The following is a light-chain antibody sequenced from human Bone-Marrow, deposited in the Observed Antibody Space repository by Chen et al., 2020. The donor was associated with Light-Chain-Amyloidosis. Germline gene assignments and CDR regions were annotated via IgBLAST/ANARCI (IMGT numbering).Light chain of an antibody. J-gene: IGKJ4*01. CDR2: GSS. Sequence: EIVLTQPPGTLSLSPGEGANLSCRASQTNSSNYLTWYQQKFGQAPRLLIYGSSSRATGIPDRFTGSGSGTDFTLTINRLEPEDFAMYYCQQYGTSPLTFGGGTKVEIK. V-gene: IGKV3-20*01. CDR3: QQYGTSPLT. CDR1: QTNSSNY.